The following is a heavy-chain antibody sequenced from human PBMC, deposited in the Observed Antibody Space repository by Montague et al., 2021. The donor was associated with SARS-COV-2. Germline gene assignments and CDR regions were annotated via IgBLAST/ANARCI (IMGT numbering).Heavy chain of an antibody. Sequence: SLRLSFAASGFTFSSYAMSWVRQAPGKGLEWVSAISGSGGSTYYADSVKGRFTISRDNSKNTLYLQMNSLRAEDTAVYYCRVGNYYGSISDYWGQGTLVTVSS. CDR3: RVGNYYGSISDY. D-gene: IGHD3-22*01. V-gene: IGHV3-23*01. CDR2: ISGSGGST. CDR1: GFTFSSYA. J-gene: IGHJ4*02.